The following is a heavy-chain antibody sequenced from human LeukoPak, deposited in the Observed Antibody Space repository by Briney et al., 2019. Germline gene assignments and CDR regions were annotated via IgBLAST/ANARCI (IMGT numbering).Heavy chain of an antibody. J-gene: IGHJ4*02. CDR3: ARGTGSLDY. CDR1: GDSVSSKGAS. V-gene: IGHV6-1*01. Sequence: PSQTLSLTCAISGDSVSSKGASWDWIRPSPSSGLEWLGRTYSRSKWFNDYAVSVKSRITINPDTSKDQFSLHLTSVTPDDTAVYYCARGTGSLDYWGQGTLVTVSS. CDR2: TYSRSKWFN. D-gene: IGHD1-26*01.